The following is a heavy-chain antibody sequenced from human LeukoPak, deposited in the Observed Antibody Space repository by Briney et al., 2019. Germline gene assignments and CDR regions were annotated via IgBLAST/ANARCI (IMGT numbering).Heavy chain of an antibody. CDR1: AFTFSSYW. J-gene: IGHJ4*02. V-gene: IGHV3-7*01. CDR2: IKQDGSEK. CDR3: ATPPVFLTY. Sequence: GGSLRLSCAASAFTFSSYWMSWVRQAPGKGLEWVANIKQDGSEKYYVDSVKGRFTISRDNAKNSLYLQMNSLRAEDTAVYYCATPPVFLTYWGQGTLVTVSS. D-gene: IGHD2-21*02.